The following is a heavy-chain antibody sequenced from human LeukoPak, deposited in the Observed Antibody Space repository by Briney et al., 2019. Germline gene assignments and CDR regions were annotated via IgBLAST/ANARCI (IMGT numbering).Heavy chain of an antibody. J-gene: IGHJ6*03. CDR3: ERMLYFVRMDV. Sequence: SETLSLTCTVSGGSISSSSYYWDWIRQPPGKGLEWIGSIYYSGSTYYNPPLKSRVTISVDTSKNQFSLKLSSVTAADTAVYYCERMLYFVRMDVWGKGTTVTVSS. CDR2: IYYSGST. V-gene: IGHV4-39*07. CDR1: GGSISSSSYY. D-gene: IGHD2-8*01.